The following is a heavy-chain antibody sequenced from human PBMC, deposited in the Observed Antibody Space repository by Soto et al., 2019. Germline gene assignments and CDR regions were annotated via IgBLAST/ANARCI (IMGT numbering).Heavy chain of an antibody. CDR2: IIPILGIA. V-gene: IGHV1-69*08. CDR3: AREENGAMDV. Sequence: QVQLVQSGAEVKKPGSSVKVSCKASGGTFSSYTISWVRQAPGQGLEWMGRIIPILGIANYALKFQGRVTITADKSTSTAYMELSSLRSEDTAVYYCAREENGAMDVWGQGTTVTVSS. D-gene: IGHD1-1*01. J-gene: IGHJ6*02. CDR1: GGTFSSYT.